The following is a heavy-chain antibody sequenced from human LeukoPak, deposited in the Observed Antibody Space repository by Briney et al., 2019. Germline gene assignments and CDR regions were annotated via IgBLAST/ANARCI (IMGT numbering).Heavy chain of an antibody. D-gene: IGHD3-22*01. CDR1: GFAFRNNA. V-gene: IGHV3-23*01. CDR2: ISDSGGST. Sequence: GGSLRLSCVASGFAFRNNAMSWVRQAPGKGLEWVSLISDSGGSTNYADSVKGRFTISRDNSKNTLYLQMNTLRAEDTAIYYCASSYGSSAYYPFDYWGQGTLVTVSS. CDR3: ASSYGSSAYYPFDY. J-gene: IGHJ4*02.